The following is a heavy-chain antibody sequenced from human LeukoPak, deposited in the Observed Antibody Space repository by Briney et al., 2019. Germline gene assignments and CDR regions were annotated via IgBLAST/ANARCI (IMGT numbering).Heavy chain of an antibody. J-gene: IGHJ4*02. Sequence: KAGGSLRLSCEASGFTFSSSNMNWVRQAPGRGLEWVSSISSSSSYIYYADSVKGRFTISRDNAKNSLFLQMNSLRAEDTALYYCARQAEPWLDSFDYWGQGTLVTVSS. CDR2: ISSSSSYI. D-gene: IGHD6-19*01. V-gene: IGHV3-21*04. CDR1: GFTFSSSN. CDR3: ARQAEPWLDSFDY.